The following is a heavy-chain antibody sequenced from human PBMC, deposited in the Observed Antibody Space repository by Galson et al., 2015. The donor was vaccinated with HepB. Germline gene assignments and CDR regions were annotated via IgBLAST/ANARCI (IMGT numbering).Heavy chain of an antibody. CDR2: ISPDNGNT. CDR3: ARHALYYYDSSGYYYEEVYGLDV. CDR1: GYKFTSYG. Sequence: SVKVSCKASGYKFTSYGISWVRQAPGQGLEWMGWISPDNGNTNYAEKVEGRVTMTTDTSTSTAYMELRSLRSGDTAVYYCARHALYYYDSSGYYYEEVYGLDVWGQGTTVTVSS. V-gene: IGHV1-18*01. D-gene: IGHD3-22*01. J-gene: IGHJ6*02.